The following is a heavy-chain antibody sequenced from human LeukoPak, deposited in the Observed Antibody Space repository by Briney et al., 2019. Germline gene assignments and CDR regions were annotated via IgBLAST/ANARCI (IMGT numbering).Heavy chain of an antibody. V-gene: IGHV4-34*01. D-gene: IGHD2-21*02. CDR3: ARIRCSHTANTCYNY. CDR2: IYHSRYT. Sequence: SETLSLTCAVHGVSFSGNYWSWIRQSPGKGLEWIGEIYHSRYTTYNPSLKSRVNISADTPDKPLSLSLPSVTAADPALYYCARIRCSHTANTCYNYWGQGTLVTVSS. J-gene: IGHJ4*02. CDR1: GVSFSGNY.